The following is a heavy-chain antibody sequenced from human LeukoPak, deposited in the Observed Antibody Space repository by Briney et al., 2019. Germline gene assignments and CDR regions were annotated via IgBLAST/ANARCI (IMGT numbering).Heavy chain of an antibody. CDR1: GGTFGSYA. CDR2: IIPIFGTA. CDR3: ARESQDGIIAVAGTE. D-gene: IGHD6-19*01. V-gene: IGHV1-69*05. Sequence: GASVKVSCKASGGTFGSYAIGWVRQAPGQGLEWMGGIIPIFGTANYAQKFQGRVTITTDESTSTAYMELSSLRSEDTAVYYCARESQDGIIAVAGTEWGQGTLVTVSS. J-gene: IGHJ4*02.